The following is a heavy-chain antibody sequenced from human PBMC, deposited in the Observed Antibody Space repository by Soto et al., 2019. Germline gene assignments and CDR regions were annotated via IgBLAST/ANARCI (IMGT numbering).Heavy chain of an antibody. V-gene: IGHV5-51*01. CDR3: ARRIYGANDY. CDR1: GYSFTNHW. CDR2: IYPADSDI. J-gene: IGHJ4*02. D-gene: IGHD4-17*01. Sequence: GESLKISCKGSGYSFTNHWIDWVRQIPGKGLQWMGVIYPADSDIKYSPSFQGHVTLSVDKSTSTAYLQWSGLKASDTGVYFCARRIYGANDYWGQGTQVTVSS.